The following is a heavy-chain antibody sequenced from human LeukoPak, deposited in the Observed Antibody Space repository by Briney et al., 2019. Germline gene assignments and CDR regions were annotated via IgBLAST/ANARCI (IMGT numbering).Heavy chain of an antibody. Sequence: SETLSLTCTVSGGSISSYYWSWIRQPPGKGLERIGYIYYSGSTNYNPSLKSRVTISVDTSKNQFSLKLSSVTAADTAVYYCARGGDEIAVAALDHWGQGTLVTLSS. CDR1: GGSISSYY. J-gene: IGHJ4*02. CDR3: ARGGDEIAVAALDH. CDR2: IYYSGST. V-gene: IGHV4-59*01. D-gene: IGHD6-19*01.